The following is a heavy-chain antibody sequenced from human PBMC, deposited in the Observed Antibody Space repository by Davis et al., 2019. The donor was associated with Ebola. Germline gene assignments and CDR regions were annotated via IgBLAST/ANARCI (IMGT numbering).Heavy chain of an antibody. J-gene: IGHJ1*01. D-gene: IGHD2-15*01. Sequence: PGGSLRLSCAASGFTLSSYNMNWVRQVPGKGLEWVSCINNSGRTLYYADSVKGRFTISRDSAKNSLYLQMNSLRAEDTAVFYCVRGGSATAYWGQGTPVTVSS. CDR3: VRGGSATAY. V-gene: IGHV3-48*01. CDR1: GFTLSSYN. CDR2: INNSGRTL.